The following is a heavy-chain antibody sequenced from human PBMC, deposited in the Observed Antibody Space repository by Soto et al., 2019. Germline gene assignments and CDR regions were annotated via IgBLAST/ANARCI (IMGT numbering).Heavy chain of an antibody. Sequence: QVQLVQSGAEVRKPGSSVRVSCKASGGSFNRHTISWVRQAPGQGLEWMGGIIPIFGTANHAQKFQGRVTIIADESTSTVYMELRSLRSDDTAMYYCARGWGYDSTDDYYAYWGQGTLVIVSS. CDR2: IIPIFGTA. CDR3: ARGWGYDSTDDYYAY. V-gene: IGHV1-69*01. CDR1: GGSFNRHT. D-gene: IGHD3-22*01. J-gene: IGHJ4*02.